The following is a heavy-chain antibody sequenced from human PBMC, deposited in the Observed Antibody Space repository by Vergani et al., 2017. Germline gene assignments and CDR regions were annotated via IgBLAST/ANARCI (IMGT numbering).Heavy chain of an antibody. V-gene: IGHV3-74*01. CDR3: AREPIIRYYYDSSGNYYEGSLDY. D-gene: IGHD3-22*01. CDR2: INSDGSST. Sequence: EVQLVESGGGLVQPGGSLRLSCAASGFTFSSYWMHWVRQAPGKGLVWVSRINSDGSSTSYADSVKGRFTISRDNAKNTLYLQMNSLRAEDTAVYYCAREPIIRYYYDSSGNYYEGSLDYWGQGTLVTVSS. J-gene: IGHJ4*02. CDR1: GFTFSSYW.